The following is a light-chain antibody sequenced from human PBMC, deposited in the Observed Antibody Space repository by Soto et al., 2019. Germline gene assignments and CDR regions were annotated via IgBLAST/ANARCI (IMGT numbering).Light chain of an antibody. Sequence: EIQMTQAPPTLSASVGDRVTITCRASQPISSWLAWYHQKPGKAPKLLIYDASTLESGVPSRFSGSGSGTEFTLTITSLQPDDFATYYCQQYNTYPETFGQGTKVDIK. V-gene: IGKV1-5*01. CDR1: QPISSW. CDR3: QQYNTYPET. CDR2: DAS. J-gene: IGKJ1*01.